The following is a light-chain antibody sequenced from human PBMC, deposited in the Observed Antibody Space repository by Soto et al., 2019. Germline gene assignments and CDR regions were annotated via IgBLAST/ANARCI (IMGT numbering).Light chain of an antibody. CDR2: DIN. CDR1: SSDIGGYIF. Sequence: QSALTQPASVSGSPGQSITVSCTGTSSDIGGYIFVSWYQQHPGKAPKLMIYDINNRPSGVSKRFSGSKSGNTASLTISGLQAEDEADYYCVSYTARSSYVFGTGTKVNV. J-gene: IGLJ1*01. V-gene: IGLV2-14*01. CDR3: VSYTARSSYV.